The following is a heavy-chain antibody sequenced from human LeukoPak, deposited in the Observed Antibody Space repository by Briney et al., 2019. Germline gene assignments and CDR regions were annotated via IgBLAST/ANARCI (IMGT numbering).Heavy chain of an antibody. D-gene: IGHD6-19*01. V-gene: IGHV1-18*01. CDR3: ARWGPYSSGHYYYGMDV. CDR2: ISAYNGNT. Sequence: ASVKVSCKASFYTFTSYGISWVRQAPGQGLEWMGWISAYNGNTNYAQKLQGRVTMTTDTYTSTAYMKLRSLRSDDTAVYYCARWGPYSSGHYYYGMDVWGQGTTVTVSS. CDR1: FYTFTSYG. J-gene: IGHJ6*02.